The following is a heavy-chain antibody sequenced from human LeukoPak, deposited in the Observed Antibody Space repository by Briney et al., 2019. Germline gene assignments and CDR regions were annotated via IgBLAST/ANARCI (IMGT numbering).Heavy chain of an antibody. CDR3: ARSDYERSTFDY. D-gene: IGHD5-12*01. CDR2: INPNSGGT. Sequence: ASVKVSCKASGYTFTSYAMHWVRQAPGQGLEWMGRINPNSGGTNYAQKFQGRVTMTRDTSISTAYMELSRLRSDDTAVYYCARSDYERSTFDYWGQGTLVTVSS. V-gene: IGHV1-2*06. J-gene: IGHJ4*02. CDR1: GYTFTSYA.